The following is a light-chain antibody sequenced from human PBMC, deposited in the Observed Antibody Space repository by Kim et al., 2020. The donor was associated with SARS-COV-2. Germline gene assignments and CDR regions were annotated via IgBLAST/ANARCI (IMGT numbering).Light chain of an antibody. J-gene: IGLJ3*02. Sequence: QSVLTQPPSVSEAPRQRVTISCSGSTSNIGKNAANWYPQHPGKAPKLLIYYDNLLPPGVSDRFSGCKSGTSASLAISGLQSEDEADYYCAAWDDSLTTWVFGGGTQLTVL. CDR1: TSNIGKNA. V-gene: IGLV1-36*01. CDR2: YDN. CDR3: AAWDDSLTTWV.